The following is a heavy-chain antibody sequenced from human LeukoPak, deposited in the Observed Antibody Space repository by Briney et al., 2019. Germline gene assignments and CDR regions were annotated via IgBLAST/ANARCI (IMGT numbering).Heavy chain of an antibody. CDR3: AKADTAMVTSPLGY. V-gene: IGHV3-23*01. Sequence: PGGSLRLSCAASGFTFSSYAMSWVRQAPGKGLEWVSAISGSGGSTYYADSVKGRFTISRDNSKNTLYLQMNSLRAEDTAVYYCAKADTAMVTSPLGYWGQGTLVTVSS. CDR1: GFTFSSYA. D-gene: IGHD5-18*01. J-gene: IGHJ4*02. CDR2: ISGSGGST.